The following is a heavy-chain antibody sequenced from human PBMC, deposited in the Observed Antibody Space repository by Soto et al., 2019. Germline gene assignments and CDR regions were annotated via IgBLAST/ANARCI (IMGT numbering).Heavy chain of an antibody. Sequence: QVQLVQSGAEVKKPGASVKVSCKASGYTFTTYGISWVRQAPGQGLEWMGWISTYNGDTNYAQKVQGRVTMTADTSTRTAYMELRSLRSDDTAVYYCARDLLYCGGDCYHDAFDIWCQGTMVTVSS. J-gene: IGHJ3*02. CDR3: ARDLLYCGGDCYHDAFDI. CDR2: ISTYNGDT. CDR1: GYTFTTYG. V-gene: IGHV1-18*01. D-gene: IGHD2-21*02.